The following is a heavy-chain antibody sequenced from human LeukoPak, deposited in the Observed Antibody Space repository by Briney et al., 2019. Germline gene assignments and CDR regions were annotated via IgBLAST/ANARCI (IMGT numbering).Heavy chain of an antibody. CDR2: IYTSGNT. J-gene: IGHJ6*02. CDR3: ARDRGDQYGMDV. Sequence: SEPLSLTCTVSGGSINSYYWSWIRQPAGRGVGWIGRIYTSGNTNYNPSLKSRVTMSVDTSKNQFSLKLSSVTAADTAVYYCARDRGDQYGMDVWGQGTPVTVSS. V-gene: IGHV4-4*07. D-gene: IGHD2-21*02. CDR1: GGSINSYY.